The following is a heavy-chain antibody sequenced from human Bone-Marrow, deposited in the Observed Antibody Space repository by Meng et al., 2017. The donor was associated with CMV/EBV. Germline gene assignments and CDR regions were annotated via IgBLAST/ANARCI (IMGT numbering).Heavy chain of an antibody. D-gene: IGHD5-18*01. Sequence: SGYPFTSYGISWVRQAPGQGLEWMGWIRAYNGNTNYAQKLQGRVTMTTDTSTSTAYMELRSLRSDDTAVYYCARVHSYGYSYYGMDVWGQGTTVTVSS. CDR1: GYPFTSYG. CDR3: ARVHSYGYSYYGMDV. CDR2: IRAYNGNT. V-gene: IGHV1-18*01. J-gene: IGHJ6*02.